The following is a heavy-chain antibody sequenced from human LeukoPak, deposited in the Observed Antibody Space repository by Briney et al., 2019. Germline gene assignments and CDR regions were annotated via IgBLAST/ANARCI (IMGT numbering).Heavy chain of an antibody. CDR2: MNPNSGAT. J-gene: IGHJ6*02. CDR3: ARLTGSGRYYYYYYGMDV. V-gene: IGHV1-8*01. Sequence: ASVKDSCKASGYTFSNHDFNWMRQATGQGLEWMGWMNPNSGATGYAQKLQGRVTMTTDTSTSTAYMELRSLRSDDTAVYYCARLTGSGRYYYYYYGMDVWGQGTTVTVSS. CDR1: GYTFSNHD. D-gene: IGHD6-19*01.